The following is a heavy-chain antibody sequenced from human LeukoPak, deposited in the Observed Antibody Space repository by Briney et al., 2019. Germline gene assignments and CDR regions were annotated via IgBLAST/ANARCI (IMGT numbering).Heavy chain of an antibody. V-gene: IGHV3-48*04. J-gene: IGHJ4*02. CDR3: ARDSSLGYYDILTGYSGDY. CDR1: GFTFSSYS. D-gene: IGHD3-9*01. Sequence: PGGSLRLSCAASGFTFSSYSMNWVRQAPGKGLEWVSYISSSSSTIYCADSVKGRFTISRDNAKNSLYLQMNSLRAEDTAVYYCARDSSLGYYDILTGYSGDYWGQGTLVTVSS. CDR2: ISSSSSTI.